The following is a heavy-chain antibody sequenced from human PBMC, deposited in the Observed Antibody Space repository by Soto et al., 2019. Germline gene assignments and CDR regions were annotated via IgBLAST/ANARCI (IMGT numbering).Heavy chain of an antibody. V-gene: IGHV5-51*01. Sequence: GESLKISCKGSGYSFSSHWIAWVRQMPGKGLECMGIIYPADSDTRYTTSFQGQVTFSADKSTNTAYLQWSSLKASDTAMYYCARDLIDDAFDVWGQGTMVTVSS. D-gene: IGHD3-16*02. CDR2: IYPADSDT. CDR3: ARDLIDDAFDV. J-gene: IGHJ3*01. CDR1: GYSFSSHW.